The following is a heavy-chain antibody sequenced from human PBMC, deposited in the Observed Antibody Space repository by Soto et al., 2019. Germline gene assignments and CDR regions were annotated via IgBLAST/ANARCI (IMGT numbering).Heavy chain of an antibody. D-gene: IGHD3-3*01. CDR2: ISGSGGST. CDR1: GFTFSSYA. J-gene: IGHJ4*02. V-gene: IGHV3-23*01. CDR3: AKEGKRITIFGVVTYFDY. Sequence: GGSLRLSCAASGFTFSSYAMSWVRQAPGKGLEWVSAISGSGGSTYYADSVKGRFTISRDNSKNTLYLQMNSLRAEDTAVYYCAKEGKRITIFGVVTYFDYWGQGTLVTVSS.